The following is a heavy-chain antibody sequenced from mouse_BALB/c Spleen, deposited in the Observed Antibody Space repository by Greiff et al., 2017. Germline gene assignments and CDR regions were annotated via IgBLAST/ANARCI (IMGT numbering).Heavy chain of an antibody. Sequence: QVQLQQSGAELVRPGSSVKISCKASGYPFSSYWMNWVKQRPGQGLEWIGQIYPGDGDTNYNGKFKGKATLTADKSSSTAYMQLSSLTSEDSAVYFCARSVLGHYAMDYWGQGTSVTVSS. CDR3: ARSVLGHYAMDY. CDR1: GYPFSSYW. V-gene: IGHV1-80*01. D-gene: IGHD4-1*01. CDR2: IYPGDGDT. J-gene: IGHJ4*01.